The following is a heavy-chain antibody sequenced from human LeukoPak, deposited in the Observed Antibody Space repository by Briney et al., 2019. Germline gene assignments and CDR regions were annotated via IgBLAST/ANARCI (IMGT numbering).Heavy chain of an antibody. CDR2: TYQRSKWYN. V-gene: IGHV6-1*01. CDR1: GDSVSSNSAA. CDR3: ARSPSPYSSGWYFDY. Sequence: SQTLSLTCAISGDSVSSNSAARNWIRQSPSRGLEWLGRTYQRSKWYNDYAVSVKSRITINPDISKNQFSLQLNSVTPEDTAVYYCARSPSPYSSGWYFDYWGQGTLVTVSS. J-gene: IGHJ4*02. D-gene: IGHD6-19*01.